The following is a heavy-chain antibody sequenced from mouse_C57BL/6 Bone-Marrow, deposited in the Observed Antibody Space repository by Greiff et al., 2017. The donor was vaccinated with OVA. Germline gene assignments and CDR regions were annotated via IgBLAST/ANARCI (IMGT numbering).Heavy chain of an antibody. CDR1: GYTFTSYW. CDR2: IYPGNSDT. D-gene: IGHD2-2*01. J-gene: IGHJ4*01. Sequence: EVKLVESGTVLARPGASVKMSCKTSGYTFTSYWMHWVKQRPGQGLEWIGAIYPGNSDTSYNQKFKGKAKLTAVTSASTAYMELSSLTNEDSAVYYCTSPYGYDGNYYAMDYWGQGTSVTVSS. CDR3: TSPYGYDGNYYAMDY. V-gene: IGHV1-5*01.